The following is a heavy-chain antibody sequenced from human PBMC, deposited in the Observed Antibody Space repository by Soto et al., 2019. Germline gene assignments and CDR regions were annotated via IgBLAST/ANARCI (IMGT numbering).Heavy chain of an antibody. CDR2: ISAYNDYT. J-gene: IGHJ4*02. CDR1: GYTFTDHG. V-gene: IGHV1-18*01. D-gene: IGHD3-16*01. Sequence: QIQLVQSGAEVKKPGASVKVSCKASGYTFTDHGISWVRQAPGQGFEWMGWISAYNDYTAYAQKFQGRVTMTTDKYTNTAYMELRSLTSDDTAMYYCAKDRPRLTQNFLDVYWGQGTLVTVSS. CDR3: AKDRPRLTQNFLDVY.